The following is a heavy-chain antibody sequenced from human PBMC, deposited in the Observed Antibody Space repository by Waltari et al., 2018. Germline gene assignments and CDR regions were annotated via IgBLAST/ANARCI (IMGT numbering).Heavy chain of an antibody. CDR1: GHCMSSTDC. Sequence: QLQLQESGPGLVKPSGTLSLTCAVSGHCMSSTDCWSWVRQSPGKGLEWMGQVRGAWKTNYNPSFASRLTISLDTYNNQFSLKVTSATAADTAVYYCARDRGRGLYLDSWGPGILVTVSP. D-gene: IGHD5-12*01. V-gene: IGHV4-4*02. CDR2: VRGAWKT. J-gene: IGHJ4*02. CDR3: ARDRGRGLYLDS.